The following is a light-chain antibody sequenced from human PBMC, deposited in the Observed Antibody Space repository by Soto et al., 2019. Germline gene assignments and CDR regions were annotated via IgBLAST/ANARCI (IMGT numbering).Light chain of an antibody. CDR3: QQYETFSPWT. Sequence: DIQMTQSPSTLSASVGDRVTITCRASQSISNWLAWYQQKPGPAPKLLIYKATTLQSGVPSRFSGSGSGTEFTLAISSLEPDDFATYYCQQYETFSPWTFGQGTKVDIK. V-gene: IGKV1-5*03. CDR1: QSISNW. CDR2: KAT. J-gene: IGKJ1*01.